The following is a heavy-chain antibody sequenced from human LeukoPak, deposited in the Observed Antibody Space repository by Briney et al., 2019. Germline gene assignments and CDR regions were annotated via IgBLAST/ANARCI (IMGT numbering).Heavy chain of an antibody. CDR3: ARGGEILDY. Sequence: GGSLRLSCAATDFIVSDSHMSWVRQAPGRGLEWVSVIFDADTTFYADSVKGRFTISRDNLQNTVNLQMNSLRDDDTAVYYCARGGEILDYWGQGTQVTLSS. J-gene: IGHJ4*02. CDR2: IFDADTT. V-gene: IGHV3-53*01. CDR1: DFIVSDSH. D-gene: IGHD3-16*01.